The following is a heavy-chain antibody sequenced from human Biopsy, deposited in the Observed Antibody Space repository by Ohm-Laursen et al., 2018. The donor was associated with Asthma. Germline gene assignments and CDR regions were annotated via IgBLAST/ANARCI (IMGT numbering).Heavy chain of an antibody. CDR2: VYYSEST. CDR3: ARGVDRVTGLLDHFDS. CDR1: GGSINNFY. Sequence: SQTLSLTCTVSGGSINNFYWSWIRQPPGKGLESIGHVYYSESTNYNPSLKGRVTISIDASKNQFSLKLTSVTAADAAVYYCARGVDRVTGLLDHFDSWGQGTLVTVSS. V-gene: IGHV4-59*01. D-gene: IGHD2-21*02. J-gene: IGHJ4*02.